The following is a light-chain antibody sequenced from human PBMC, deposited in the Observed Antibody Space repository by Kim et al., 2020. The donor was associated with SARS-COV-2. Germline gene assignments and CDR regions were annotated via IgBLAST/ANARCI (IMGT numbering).Light chain of an antibody. V-gene: IGLV3-21*04. Sequence: SYELTQPPSVSVAPGKTARITCGGNSIERTGVHWFQKKAGQAPLLVLYYDSDRPSWIPDRFSGSNSGNTATLTISRVEAGDEADYYCQVWDSDSDLQVFGGVTQLTFL. CDR2: YDS. CDR3: QVWDSDSDLQV. J-gene: IGLJ2*01. CDR1: SIERTG.